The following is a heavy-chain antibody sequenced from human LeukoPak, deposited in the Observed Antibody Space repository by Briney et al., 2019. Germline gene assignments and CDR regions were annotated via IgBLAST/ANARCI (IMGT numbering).Heavy chain of an antibody. CDR1: GFTFSHFW. Sequence: GGSLRLSCAASGFTFSHFWMSWVRQAPGKGLEWVAYIKKTGSETYYVDSVKGRFTITRDNTRNSLFLQMYSLRAEDTAVYFCAREDGYCSGGNCYSYFDSWGQGTLVTVSS. J-gene: IGHJ4*02. V-gene: IGHV3-7*01. CDR2: IKKTGSET. CDR3: AREDGYCSGGNCYSYFDS. D-gene: IGHD2-15*01.